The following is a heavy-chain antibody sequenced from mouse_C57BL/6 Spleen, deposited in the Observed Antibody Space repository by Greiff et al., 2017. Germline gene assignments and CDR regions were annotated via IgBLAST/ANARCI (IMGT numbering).Heavy chain of an antibody. CDR2: ISYDGSN. V-gene: IGHV3-6*01. D-gene: IGHD1-1*02. CDR3: AGVANLWPYYFDY. J-gene: IGHJ2*01. CDR1: GYSITSGYY. Sequence: ESGPGLVKPSQSLSLTCSVTGYSITSGYYWNWIRQFPGNKLEWMGYISYDGSNNYNPSLKNRISITRDTSKNQFFLKLNSVTTEDTATYYCAGVANLWPYYFDYWGQGTTLTVSS.